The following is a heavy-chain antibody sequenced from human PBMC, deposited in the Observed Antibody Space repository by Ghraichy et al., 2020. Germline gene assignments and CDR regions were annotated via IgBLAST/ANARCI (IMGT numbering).Heavy chain of an antibody. CDR3: VRGDWFDY. CDR1: GFTFPNFR. CDR2: IKKDGSER. J-gene: IGHJ4*02. V-gene: IGHV3-7*03. D-gene: IGHD3-9*01. Sequence: GGSLRLSCVASGFTFPNFRMNWVRQAPGKGLEWVANIKKDGSERSYVDSVKGRFTISRDNAKNSLSLQMNSLRAEDTAIYYCVRGDWFDYWGQGTLVTVST.